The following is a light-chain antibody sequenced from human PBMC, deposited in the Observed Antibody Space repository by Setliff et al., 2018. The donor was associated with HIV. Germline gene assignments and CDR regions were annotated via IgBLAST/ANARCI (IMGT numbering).Light chain of an antibody. CDR3: SSYAITNTLP. V-gene: IGLV2-14*01. CDR2: EVK. CDR1: SSDVGGYNY. Sequence: QSALTQPASVSGSPAQSITISCTGTSSDVGGYNYVSWYQQHPGKAPKLIIYEVKNRPSGVSNRFSGSKSGNTASLTISGLQAEDEADYYCSSYAITNTLPFGTGTKVTVL. J-gene: IGLJ1*01.